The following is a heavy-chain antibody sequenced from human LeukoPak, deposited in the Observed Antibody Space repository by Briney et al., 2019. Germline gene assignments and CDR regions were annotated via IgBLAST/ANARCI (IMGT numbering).Heavy chain of an antibody. J-gene: IGHJ5*02. CDR3: ARDVGYCSTTACPQGFDP. Sequence: ASVKVSCKASGYTFTSYYMHWVRQAPGQGLEWMGIINPSGGSTSYAQKFQGRVTMTRDMSTSTVYMELTSLRSDDTAVYYCARDVGYCSTTACPQGFDPWGQGTLVTVSS. D-gene: IGHD2-2*01. CDR1: GYTFTSYY. V-gene: IGHV1-46*01. CDR2: INPSGGST.